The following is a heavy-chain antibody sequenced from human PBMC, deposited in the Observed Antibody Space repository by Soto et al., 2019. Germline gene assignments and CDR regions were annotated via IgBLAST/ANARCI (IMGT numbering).Heavy chain of an antibody. CDR3: AREYSSSSFNWFDP. Sequence: QVQLVQSGAEVKKPGASVKVSCKASGYTFTGYYMHWVRQAPGQGLEWMGWINPNSGGTNYAQKCQGGVPXXRXTXXSTAYMELSRLRSDDTAVYYCAREYSSSSFNWFDPWGQGTLVTVSS. CDR1: GYTFTGYY. V-gene: IGHV1-2*02. D-gene: IGHD6-6*01. J-gene: IGHJ5*02. CDR2: INPNSGGT.